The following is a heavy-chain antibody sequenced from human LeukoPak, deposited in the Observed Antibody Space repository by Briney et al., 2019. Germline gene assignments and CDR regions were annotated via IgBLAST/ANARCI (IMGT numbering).Heavy chain of an antibody. CDR3: AKFGIVSGYFDY. Sequence: SETLSLTCTASGGSISSYYWSWIRQAPGKGLEWIGYIYYSGSTTYNPSLRSRVTISVDTSKNQFSLKLSSVTAADTAVYYCAKFGIVSGYFDYWGQGTLVTVSS. J-gene: IGHJ4*02. V-gene: IGHV4-59*12. D-gene: IGHD3-10*01. CDR1: GGSISSYY. CDR2: IYYSGST.